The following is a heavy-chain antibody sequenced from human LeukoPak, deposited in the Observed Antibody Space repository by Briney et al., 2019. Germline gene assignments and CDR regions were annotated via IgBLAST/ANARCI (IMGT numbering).Heavy chain of an antibody. CDR2: VYSSGGT. V-gene: IGHV4-59*08. CDR1: GGSISSYY. CDR3: ARHILITFGGVIAPSYYYYMDV. D-gene: IGHD3-16*02. J-gene: IGHJ6*03. Sequence: PSEPVLTCTVSGGSISSYYWSWIRQSPGKGLEWIGYVYSSGGTNSNPSLKSRVTISVDTSKNQFSLKLSSVTAADTAVYYCARHILITFGGVIAPSYYYYMDVWGKGTTVTISS.